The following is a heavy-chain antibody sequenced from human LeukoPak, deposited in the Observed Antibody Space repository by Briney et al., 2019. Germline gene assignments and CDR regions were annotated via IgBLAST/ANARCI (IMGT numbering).Heavy chain of an antibody. CDR3: ARGRTTLITFGGVILDY. CDR1: GFTVSSNY. D-gene: IGHD3-16*02. J-gene: IGHJ4*02. V-gene: IGHV3-53*01. CDR2: IYSGGST. Sequence: GGSLRLSCGASGFTVSSNYMSWVRQAPGKGLEWVSVIYSGGSTYYADSVKGRFTISRDNSKNTLYLQMNSLRAEDTAVYYCARGRTTLITFGGVILDYWGQGTLVTVSS.